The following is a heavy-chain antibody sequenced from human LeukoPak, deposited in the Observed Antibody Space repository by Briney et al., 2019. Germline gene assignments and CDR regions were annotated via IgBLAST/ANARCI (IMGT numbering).Heavy chain of an antibody. D-gene: IGHD2-2*01. V-gene: IGHV1-18*01. CDR2: ISAYNGNT. CDR3: ARYCSSTSCYAGRHLDY. J-gene: IGHJ4*02. CDR1: GYTSTSYG. Sequence: ASVKVSCKASGYTSTSYGISWVRQAPGQGLEWMGWISAYNGNTNYAQKLQGRVTMTTDTSTSTAYMELRSLRSDDTAVYYCARYCSSTSCYAGRHLDYWGQGTLVTVSS.